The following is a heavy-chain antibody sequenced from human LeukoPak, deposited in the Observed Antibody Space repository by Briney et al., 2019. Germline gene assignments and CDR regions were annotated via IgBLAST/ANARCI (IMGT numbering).Heavy chain of an antibody. CDR1: GYTFTSYG. V-gene: IGHV1-18*01. Sequence: ASVKVSCKASGYTFTSYGISWVRQAPGQGLEWMGWISAYNGNTNYAQKLRGRVTMTTDTSTSTAYMELRSLRSDDTAVYYCARVDSSSSRDYFDYWGQGTLVTVSS. CDR3: ARVDSSSSRDYFDY. D-gene: IGHD6-6*01. J-gene: IGHJ4*02. CDR2: ISAYNGNT.